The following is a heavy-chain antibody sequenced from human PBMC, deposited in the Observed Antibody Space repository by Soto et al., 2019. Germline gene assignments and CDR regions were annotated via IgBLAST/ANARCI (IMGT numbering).Heavy chain of an antibody. CDR3: AKVSRYFDWLLGGSHY. D-gene: IGHD3-9*01. CDR1: GFTFDDYA. J-gene: IGHJ4*02. V-gene: IGHV3-9*01. Sequence: EVQLVESGGGLVQPGRSLRLSCAASGFTFDDYAMHWVRQAPGKGLEWVSGISWNSGSIGYADSVKGRFTVSGDTAKYSLYLQMTSLSAKDTALYYCAKVSRYFDWLLGGSHYWGQETLVTVSS. CDR2: ISWNSGSI.